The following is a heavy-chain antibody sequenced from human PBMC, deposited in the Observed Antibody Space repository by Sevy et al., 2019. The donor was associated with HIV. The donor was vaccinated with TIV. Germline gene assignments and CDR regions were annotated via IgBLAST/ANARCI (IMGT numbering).Heavy chain of an antibody. CDR1: GYTFTSYY. V-gene: IGHV1-46*01. CDR3: ARGAQQLGLFDY. D-gene: IGHD6-13*01. Sequence: ASVKVSCKASGYTFTSYYMHWVRHAPGQGLEGMGIINPSGGSTSYAQKFRGGVTMTRDTSTSTVYMELSSLRSEDTALYYGARGAQQLGLFDYWGQGTLVTVSS. CDR2: INPSGGST. J-gene: IGHJ4*02.